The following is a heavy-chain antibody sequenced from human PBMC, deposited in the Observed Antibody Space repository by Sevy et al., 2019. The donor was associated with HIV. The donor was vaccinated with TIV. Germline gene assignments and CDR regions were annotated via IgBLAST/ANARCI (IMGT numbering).Heavy chain of an antibody. CDR1: GFTFSSYS. V-gene: IGHV3-21*01. J-gene: IGHJ3*01. CDR2: ISSGSSYI. CDR3: AKGLGMVQGALLSDDV. Sequence: GGSLRLSCAASGFTFSSYSMNWVRQAPGKGLEWVSSISSGSSYIYYADSVKGRFTISRDNSKDTLYLQMNSLRGDDTSLYYCAKGLGMVQGALLSDDVWGQGTMVTVSS. D-gene: IGHD3-10*01.